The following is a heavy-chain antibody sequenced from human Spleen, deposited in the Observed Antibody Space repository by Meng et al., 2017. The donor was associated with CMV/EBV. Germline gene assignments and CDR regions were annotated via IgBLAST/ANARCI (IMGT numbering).Heavy chain of an antibody. D-gene: IGHD3-10*01. CDR3: ARVGHYYGSGSIGYYYYYGMDV. CDR1: GGSISSYY. Sequence: ESLKISCTVSGGSISSYYWSWIRQPPGKGLEWIGYIYYSGSTNYNPSLKSRVTISVDTSKNQFSLKLSSVTAADTAVYYCARVGHYYGSGSIGYYYYYGMDVWGQGTTVTVSS. J-gene: IGHJ6*02. V-gene: IGHV4-59*01. CDR2: IYYSGST.